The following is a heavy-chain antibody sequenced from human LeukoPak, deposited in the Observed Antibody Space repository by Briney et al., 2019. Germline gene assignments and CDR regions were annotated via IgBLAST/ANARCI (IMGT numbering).Heavy chain of an antibody. Sequence: KPSETLSLTCAVYGGSFSGYYWSWIRQPPGKGLEWIGEINHSGSTNYNPSLKSRVTISVDTSKNQFSLKLSSVTAADTAVYYCARVVVGSSIAARPVYYYYYMDVWGKGTTVTVSS. V-gene: IGHV4-34*01. D-gene: IGHD6-6*01. CDR1: GGSFSGYY. J-gene: IGHJ6*03. CDR2: INHSGST. CDR3: ARVVVGSSIAARPVYYYYYMDV.